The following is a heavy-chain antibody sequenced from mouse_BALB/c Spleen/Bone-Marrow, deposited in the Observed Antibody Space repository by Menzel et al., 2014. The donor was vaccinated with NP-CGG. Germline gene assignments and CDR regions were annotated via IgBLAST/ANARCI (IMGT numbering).Heavy chain of an antibody. J-gene: IGHJ2*01. CDR2: IYPGDGDT. Sequence: QVQLQQSESELVRPGSSVKISCKASGYAFSSFWMNWMKQRPGQGPERIGQIYPGDGDTNYNGKFKGKATLTADMSSSTAYIQLSSLTSEDSAVYFCARDDFGPDYWGQGTTLPVSS. CDR1: GYAFSSFW. D-gene: IGHD2-4*01. V-gene: IGHV1-80*01. CDR3: ARDDFGPDY.